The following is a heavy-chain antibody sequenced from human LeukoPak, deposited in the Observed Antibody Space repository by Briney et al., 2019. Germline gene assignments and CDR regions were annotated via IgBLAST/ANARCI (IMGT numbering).Heavy chain of an antibody. Sequence: SETLSLTCTVSGGSISSYYWSWIRQPPGKGLEWIWYIYYSGSTNYNPSLKSRVAISVDTSKNQFSLKLSSVTAADTAVYYCARAGGFGELLSHFDYWGQGTLVTVSS. J-gene: IGHJ4*02. D-gene: IGHD3-10*01. CDR1: GGSISSYY. CDR2: IYYSGST. CDR3: ARAGGFGELLSHFDY. V-gene: IGHV4-59*01.